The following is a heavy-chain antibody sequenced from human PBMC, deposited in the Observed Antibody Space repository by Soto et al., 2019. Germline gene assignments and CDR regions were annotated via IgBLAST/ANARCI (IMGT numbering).Heavy chain of an antibody. V-gene: IGHV3-23*01. Sequence: SLRLSCAASGFTFSSYAMSWVRQAPGKGLEWVSAISGSGGSTYYADSVKGRFTISRDNSKNTLYLQMNSLRAEDTAVYYCAKVVRSSGWYDGYYYYGMDVWGQGTTVTVSS. CDR2: ISGSGGST. CDR1: GFTFSSYA. D-gene: IGHD6-19*01. CDR3: AKVVRSSGWYDGYYYYGMDV. J-gene: IGHJ6*02.